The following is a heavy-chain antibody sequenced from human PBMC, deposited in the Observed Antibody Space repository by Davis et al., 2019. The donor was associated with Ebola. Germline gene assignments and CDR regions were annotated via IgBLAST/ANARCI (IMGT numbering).Heavy chain of an antibody. Sequence: MPSETLSLTCAVYGGSFSGYYWSWIRQPPGKGLEWIGEINHSGSTNYNPSLKSRVTISVDTSKNQFSLKLSSVTDADTAVYYCASGITMIVVLWGQGTLVTVSS. CDR3: ASGITMIVVL. D-gene: IGHD3-22*01. CDR1: GGSFSGYY. CDR2: INHSGST. V-gene: IGHV4-34*01. J-gene: IGHJ4*02.